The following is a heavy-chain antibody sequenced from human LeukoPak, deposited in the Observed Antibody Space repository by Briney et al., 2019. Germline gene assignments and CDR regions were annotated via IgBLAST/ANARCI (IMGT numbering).Heavy chain of an antibody. CDR3: ARRTVYCSSASCYTGGAIDY. J-gene: IGHJ4*02. CDR1: GYSISSGYY. Sequence: PSGTLSLTCTVSGYSISSGYYWGWIRQPPGKGLERIGAIYHSGNTYYNPSLKSRVTISVDTSKNQFSLKLSSVTAADTAVYYCARRTVYCSSASCYTGGAIDYWGQGTLVTVSS. D-gene: IGHD2-2*02. CDR2: IYHSGNT. V-gene: IGHV4-38-2*02.